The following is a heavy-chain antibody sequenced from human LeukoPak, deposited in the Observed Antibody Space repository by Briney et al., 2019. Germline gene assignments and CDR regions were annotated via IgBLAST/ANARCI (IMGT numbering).Heavy chain of an antibody. CDR1: GGSISSGNYY. J-gene: IGHJ4*02. CDR2: MYTSGST. Sequence: TLSLTCTVSGGSISSGNYYWSWIRRPAGKALEWIGRMYTSGSTNYNPSLKSRVTISRDTSKNQFSLKLNSVTAADTAVYYCAAMIGYFDYWGQGTLVTVSS. CDR3: AAMIGYFDY. V-gene: IGHV4-61*02. D-gene: IGHD3-22*01.